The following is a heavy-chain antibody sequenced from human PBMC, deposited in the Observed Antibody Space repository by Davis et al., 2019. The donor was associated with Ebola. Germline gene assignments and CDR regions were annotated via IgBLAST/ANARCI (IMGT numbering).Heavy chain of an antibody. J-gene: IGHJ5*02. Sequence: ASVKVSCKASGYTFTSYGITWVRQAPGQGLEWMGIINPSGGSTSYAQKFQGRVTMTRDTSASTAYMELSSLRSEDTAVYYCARDSGSYVNWFDPWGQGTLVTVSS. CDR1: GYTFTSYG. V-gene: IGHV1-46*01. D-gene: IGHD1-26*01. CDR3: ARDSGSYVNWFDP. CDR2: INPSGGST.